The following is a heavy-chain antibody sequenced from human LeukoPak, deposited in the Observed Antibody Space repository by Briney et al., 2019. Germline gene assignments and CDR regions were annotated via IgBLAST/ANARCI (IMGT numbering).Heavy chain of an antibody. CDR1: GFTFSYYW. J-gene: IGHJ4*02. CDR2: GSA. Sequence: GGSLRLSCAASGFTFSYYWMGWVRQAPGKGLEWVSGGSAYYADSVKGRFTISRDNSKNTLYLQMDSLRAEDTAVYYCVRGVNTPDYWGQGTLVTVSS. D-gene: IGHD3-10*01. CDR3: VRGVNTPDY. V-gene: IGHV3-23*01.